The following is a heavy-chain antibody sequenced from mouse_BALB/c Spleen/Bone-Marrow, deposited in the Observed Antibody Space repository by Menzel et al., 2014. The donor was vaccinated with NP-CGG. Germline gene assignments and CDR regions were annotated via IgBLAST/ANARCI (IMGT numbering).Heavy chain of an antibody. Sequence: DLVKPGASVKLSCKASGYTFTNFWINWIKQRPGQGLEWIGRIAPGTGTTYYNEMFKGKATLTVDTSSSTAYIQISSLAAEDSAVYFCARYDDAMDYWGQGTSVTVSS. J-gene: IGHJ4*01. CDR1: GYTFTNFW. V-gene: IGHV1S41*01. CDR3: ARYDDAMDY. CDR2: IAPGTGTT. D-gene: IGHD2-3*01.